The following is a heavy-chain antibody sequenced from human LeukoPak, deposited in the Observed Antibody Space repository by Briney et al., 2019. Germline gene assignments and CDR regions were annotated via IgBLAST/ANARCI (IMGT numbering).Heavy chain of an antibody. J-gene: IGHJ6*03. Sequence: PGGSLRLSCAASGFTFDDYGMSWVRQAPGKGLEWVSGINWNGGSTGYADSVKGRFTISRDNAKNSLHLQMNSLRAEDTALYYCARDHVAAAGTGRYYYYYMDVWGKGTTVTISS. CDR3: ARDHVAAAGTGRYYYYYMDV. V-gene: IGHV3-20*04. D-gene: IGHD6-13*01. CDR1: GFTFDDYG. CDR2: INWNGGST.